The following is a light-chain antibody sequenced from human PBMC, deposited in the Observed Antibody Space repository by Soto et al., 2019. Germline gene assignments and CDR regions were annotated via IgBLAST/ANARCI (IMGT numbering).Light chain of an antibody. CDR3: QQSYGTPIT. CDR1: QSVSIY. Sequence: DVQMTQSPSSLSAYVVDRVTITCRASQSVSIYLNWYQQKPGKAPNLLIYVASSLQSEVPSRFSGSGPGTDFTLTITSLQPEDFATYYCQQSYGTPITFGQGTRPEIK. J-gene: IGKJ5*01. CDR2: VAS. V-gene: IGKV1-39*01.